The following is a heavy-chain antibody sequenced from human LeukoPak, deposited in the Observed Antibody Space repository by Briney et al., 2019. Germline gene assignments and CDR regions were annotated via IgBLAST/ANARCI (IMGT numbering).Heavy chain of an antibody. CDR3: AKDRGSSWTPGY. J-gene: IGHJ4*02. Sequence: GGSLRLSCAASGFTFNTYSLIWVRQAPGKGLEWVSSISGSSTYIFYAESVKGRFTISRDNAKNSLYLQMDGLRAEDTAVYYCAKDRGSSWTPGYWGQGTLVTVSS. V-gene: IGHV3-21*01. CDR1: GFTFNTYS. D-gene: IGHD6-13*01. CDR2: ISGSSTYI.